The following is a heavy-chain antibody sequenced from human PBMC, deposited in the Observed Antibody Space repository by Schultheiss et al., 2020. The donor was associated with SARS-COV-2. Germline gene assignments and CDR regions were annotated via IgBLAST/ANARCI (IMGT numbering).Heavy chain of an antibody. CDR2: FYYSGST. V-gene: IGHV4-34*01. Sequence: SQTLSLTCAVYGGSFSGYYWSWIRQPPGKGLEWIGSFYYSGSTYYNPSLKSRVTISVDTSKNQFSLKLSSVTAADTAVYYCARKTMVRGVIPAIYFDYWGQGTLVTVSS. J-gene: IGHJ4*02. D-gene: IGHD3-10*01. CDR3: ARKTMVRGVIPAIYFDY. CDR1: GGSFSGYY.